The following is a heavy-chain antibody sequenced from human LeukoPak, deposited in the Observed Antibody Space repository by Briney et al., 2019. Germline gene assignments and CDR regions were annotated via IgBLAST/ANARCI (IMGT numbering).Heavy chain of an antibody. CDR3: ARTPSVVITPLVFDY. D-gene: IGHD3-22*01. J-gene: IGHJ4*02. CDR1: GGFISSYY. V-gene: IGHV4-59*01. CDR2: IYYSGST. Sequence: SETLSLTCTVSGGFISSYYWSWIRQPPGKGLEWIGYIYYSGSTNYNPSLKSRVTISVDTSKNQFSLKLSSVTAADTAVYYCARTPSVVITPLVFDYWGQGTLVTVSS.